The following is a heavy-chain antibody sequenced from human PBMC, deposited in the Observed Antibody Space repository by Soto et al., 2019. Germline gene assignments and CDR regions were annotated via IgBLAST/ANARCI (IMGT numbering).Heavy chain of an antibody. J-gene: IGHJ6*02. Sequence: SETLSLTCTVSGGSISRSSYYWVWIRQPPGKGLEWIGSIYYSGSTYYNPSLKSRVTISVDTSKNQFSLKLSSVTAADTAVYYCARGGAIAAAGTSPYYGMDVWGQGTTVTVSS. CDR2: IYYSGST. CDR3: ARGGAIAAAGTSPYYGMDV. V-gene: IGHV4-39*07. CDR1: GGSISRSSYY. D-gene: IGHD6-13*01.